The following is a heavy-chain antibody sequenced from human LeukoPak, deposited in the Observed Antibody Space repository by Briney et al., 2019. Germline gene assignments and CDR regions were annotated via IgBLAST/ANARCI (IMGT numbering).Heavy chain of an antibody. V-gene: IGHV4-59*01. CDR3: ARVYSYGEIWFDP. CDR2: IFYTGRT. D-gene: IGHD5-18*01. J-gene: IGHJ5*02. CDR1: GGSISSFF. Sequence: SETLFLTCTVSGGSISSFFWSWIRQPPGEGLEWIGHIFYTGRTTYSPSLKSRVTISIDTSKNQFSLKMSSVTAADTAVYYCARVYSYGEIWFDPWGHGTLDPVSS.